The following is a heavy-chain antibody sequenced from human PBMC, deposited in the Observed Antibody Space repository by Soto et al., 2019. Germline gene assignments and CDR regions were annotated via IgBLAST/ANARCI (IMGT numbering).Heavy chain of an antibody. J-gene: IGHJ4*02. Sequence: GGSLRLSCAASGFTFSTLALYWVRQAPGKGLEWVAVISYDGRKKYYADSVRGRFTISRDNSKNTLYLQMNGLRTEDSAVYYCTRDMEYGDRAFGDYWGQGTLVTGSS. CDR2: ISYDGRKK. CDR3: TRDMEYGDRAFGDY. CDR1: GFTFSTLA. D-gene: IGHD4-17*01. V-gene: IGHV3-30*04.